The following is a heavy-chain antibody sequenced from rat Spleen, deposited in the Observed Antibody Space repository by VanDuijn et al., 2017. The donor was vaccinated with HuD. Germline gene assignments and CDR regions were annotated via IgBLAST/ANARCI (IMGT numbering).Heavy chain of an antibody. J-gene: IGHJ3*01. CDR2: ISPSGVT. D-gene: IGHD4-3*01. V-gene: IGHV5S23*01. CDR1: GFTFSDYS. Sequence: EVQLVESGGDLVQPGRSLKLSCAASGFTFSDYSMAWVRQAPRKGLEWVASISPSGVTYYRDSVKGRFTVSRENAKSTLYFLIDSLRSEDTATYYCVRQDTSGYSNWFTYWGQGTLVTVSS. CDR3: VRQDTSGYSNWFTY.